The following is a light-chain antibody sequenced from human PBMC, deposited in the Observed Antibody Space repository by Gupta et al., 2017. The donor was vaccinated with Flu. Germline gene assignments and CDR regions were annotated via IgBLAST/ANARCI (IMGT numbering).Light chain of an antibody. CDR1: QSVSSSS. V-gene: IGKV3-20*01. CDR2: GAS. Sequence: EVLLTQSSGTLSLSPGERATLSCRVSQSVSSSSLAWYQQRPGQAPRLLIYGASSRATGIPDRISGSGGGTDFTHTTSSREPQDFAVYDCQYDQPDTRQRAFGEGTKVDIK. CDR3: QYDQPDTRQRA. J-gene: IGKJ4*01.